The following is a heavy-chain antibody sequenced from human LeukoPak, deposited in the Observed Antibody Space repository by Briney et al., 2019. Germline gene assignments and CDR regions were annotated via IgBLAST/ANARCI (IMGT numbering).Heavy chain of an antibody. CDR3: AKHDTVFGAAHFYMDV. V-gene: IGHV4-59*08. CDR1: GGSISSYY. Sequence: SETLSLTCTVSGGSISSYYWSWIRQPPGKGLEWIGYIYYSGSTNYNPSLKSRVTISVDTSKNQFSLNLSSVTAADTAVYYCAKHDTVFGAAHFYMDVWGKGTTVTVSS. D-gene: IGHD3-3*01. CDR2: IYYSGST. J-gene: IGHJ6*03.